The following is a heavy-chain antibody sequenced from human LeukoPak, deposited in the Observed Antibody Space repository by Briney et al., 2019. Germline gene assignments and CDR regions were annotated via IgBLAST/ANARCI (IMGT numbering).Heavy chain of an antibody. V-gene: IGHV4-38-2*02. D-gene: IGHD3-10*01. CDR3: AREGLNMVRGVIPKEAWGWFDP. CDR2: IYHSGNT. J-gene: IGHJ5*02. CDR1: GYSISSGYY. Sequence: SETLSLTCTVSGYSISSGYYWGWIRQAPGKGLGWIGNIYHSGNTYYNPSLKSRVTVSMDTSKNQFSLKVNSVTAADTAVYYCAREGLNMVRGVIPKEAWGWFDPWGQGTLVTVPS.